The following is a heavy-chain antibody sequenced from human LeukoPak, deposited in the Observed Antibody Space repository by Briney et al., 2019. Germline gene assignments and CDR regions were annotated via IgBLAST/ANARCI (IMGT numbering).Heavy chain of an antibody. Sequence: GGSLRLSCAASGFTFDDYAMSWVRQAPGKGLEWVSGINWNGGSTAYADSVKGRFTISRDNSKNTLYLQMNSLRAEDTAVYYCARRAGDYSHPYDYWGQGTLVTVSS. V-gene: IGHV3-20*04. CDR3: ARRAGDYSHPYDY. J-gene: IGHJ4*02. CDR1: GFTFDDYA. D-gene: IGHD3-22*01. CDR2: INWNGGST.